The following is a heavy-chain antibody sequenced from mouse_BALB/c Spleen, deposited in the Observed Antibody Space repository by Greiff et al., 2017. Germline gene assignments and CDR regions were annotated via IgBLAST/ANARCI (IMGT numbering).Heavy chain of an antibody. CDR2: IYPYNGGT. V-gene: IGHV1S29*02. CDR1: GYTFTDYN. CDR3: ASPYYYGSSYWFAY. J-gene: IGHJ3*01. Sequence: EVQLQQSGPELVKPGASVKISCKASGYTFTDYNMHWVKQSHGKSLEWIGYIYPYNGGTGYNQKFKSKATLTVDNSSITAYMELRSLTSEDSAVYYCASPYYYGSSYWFAYWGQGTLVTVSA. D-gene: IGHD1-1*01.